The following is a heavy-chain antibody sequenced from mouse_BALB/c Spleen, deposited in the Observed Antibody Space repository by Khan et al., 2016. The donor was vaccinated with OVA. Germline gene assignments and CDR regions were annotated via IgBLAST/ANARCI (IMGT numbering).Heavy chain of an antibody. Sequence: DVQLVESGGDLVKPGGSPKLSCAASGFTFSSYSMSWVRQTPDKRLEWVASISSGGDYTYYLDSVKGRFTISRDTAKNTLYLQISDLKSEDTAMYYCADHLTGAFAYWGQGTLVTVSA. J-gene: IGHJ3*01. CDR1: GFTFSSYS. V-gene: IGHV5-6*01. CDR2: ISSGGDYT. D-gene: IGHD4-1*01. CDR3: ADHLTGAFAY.